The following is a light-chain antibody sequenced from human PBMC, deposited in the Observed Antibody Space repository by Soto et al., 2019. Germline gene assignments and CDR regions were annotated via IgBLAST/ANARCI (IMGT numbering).Light chain of an antibody. J-gene: IGKJ1*01. CDR3: QQYYRSWT. V-gene: IGKV3-15*01. CDR2: AAS. CDR1: QSVSSD. Sequence: EIVMTQSPATLSVSPGERATLSCRASQSVSSDLAWYQQKPGQAPSLLIYAASTRATGIPARFSGSGSGTEFTLTISSLQSEDFAVYYCQQYYRSWTFGQGTMVEIK.